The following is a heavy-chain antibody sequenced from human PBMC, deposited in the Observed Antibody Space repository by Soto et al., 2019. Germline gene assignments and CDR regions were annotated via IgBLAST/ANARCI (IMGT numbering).Heavy chain of an antibody. CDR3: AATTYYYDSSGSRGWAFDI. D-gene: IGHD3-22*01. Sequence: QVQLQESGPGLVKPSQTLSLTCTVSGGSISSGGYYWSWIRQHPGKGLEWIGYIYYSGSTYYNPSLKSRVTISVDTSKNQCSLKLSSVTAADTAVYYCAATTYYYDSSGSRGWAFDIWGQGTMVTVSS. CDR2: IYYSGST. V-gene: IGHV4-31*03. CDR1: GGSISSGGYY. J-gene: IGHJ3*02.